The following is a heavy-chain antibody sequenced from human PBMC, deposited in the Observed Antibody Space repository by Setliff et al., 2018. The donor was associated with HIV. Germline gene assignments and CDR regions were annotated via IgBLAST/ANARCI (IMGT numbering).Heavy chain of an antibody. Sequence: SETLSLTCAVSGGSISSTNWWNWVRQPPGKGLEWIGEIYHSGSTYYNPSLKSRVTISVDTSKNQFSLKLSSVTAADTAVYYCARLLDLYYYDSSGPFDIWGQGTMVTVSS. V-gene: IGHV4-4*02. CDR3: ARLLDLYYYDSSGPFDI. CDR1: GGSISSTNW. J-gene: IGHJ3*02. CDR2: IYHSGST. D-gene: IGHD3-22*01.